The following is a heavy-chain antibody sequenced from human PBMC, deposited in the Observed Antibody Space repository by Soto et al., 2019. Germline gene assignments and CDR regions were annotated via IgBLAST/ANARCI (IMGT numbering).Heavy chain of an antibody. CDR3: ARDGAKRDIGGSYSSSSGPNYYYYYYMDV. J-gene: IGHJ6*03. D-gene: IGHD6-6*01. CDR1: GYTFTSYY. Sequence: ASVKVSCKASGYTFTSYYMHWVRQAPGQGLEWMGIINPSGGSTSYAQKFQGRVTMTRDTSTSTVYMELSSLRSDDTAVYYCARDGAKRDIGGSYSSSSGPNYYYYYYMDVWGKGTTVTVSS. CDR2: INPSGGST. V-gene: IGHV1-46*01.